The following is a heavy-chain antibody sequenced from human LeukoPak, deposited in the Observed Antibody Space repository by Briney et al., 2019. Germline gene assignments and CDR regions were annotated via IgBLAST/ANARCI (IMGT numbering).Heavy chain of an antibody. CDR3: AKNGDPRWFGEVDY. CDR1: GFTFSSYW. D-gene: IGHD3-10*01. CDR2: INTDGSST. V-gene: IGHV3-74*03. Sequence: GGSLRLSCAASGFTFSSYWMHWVRQAPGKGLVWVSRINTDGSSTTYADSVKGRFTISRDNTKNTLYLQMNSLRAEDTAVYYCAKNGDPRWFGEVDYWGQGTLVTVSS. J-gene: IGHJ4*02.